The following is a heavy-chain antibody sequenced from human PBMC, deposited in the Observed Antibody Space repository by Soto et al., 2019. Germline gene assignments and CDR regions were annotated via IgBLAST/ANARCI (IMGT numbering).Heavy chain of an antibody. CDR1: GFTLGSYS. CDR2: ISSSGFYI. Sequence: EVQLEESGGGLVKPGGSLRLSCAASGFTLGSYSMNWVRQAPGKGLEWVAYISSSGFYIYYTDSLKGRFTISRDKAQNSLYLQMNSLRDEDTAVYYCVRDLAVAGTGEPAGFDIWGQGTMVTVSS. J-gene: IGHJ3*02. CDR3: VRDLAVAGTGEPAGFDI. D-gene: IGHD6-19*01. V-gene: IGHV3-21*02.